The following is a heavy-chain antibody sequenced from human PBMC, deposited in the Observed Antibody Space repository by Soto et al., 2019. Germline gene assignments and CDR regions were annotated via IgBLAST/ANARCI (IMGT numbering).Heavy chain of an antibody. CDR1: GGTFSSYA. J-gene: IGHJ4*02. CDR2: IIPIFGTA. CDR3: ASGPATPRDYFDY. D-gene: IGHD2-15*01. Sequence: SVKVSCKSSGGTFSSYAISWVRQAPGQGLEWMGGIIPIFGTANYAQKFQGRVTITADESTSTAYMELRSLRSEDTAVYYCASGPATPRDYFDYWGQGTLVTVSS. V-gene: IGHV1-69*13.